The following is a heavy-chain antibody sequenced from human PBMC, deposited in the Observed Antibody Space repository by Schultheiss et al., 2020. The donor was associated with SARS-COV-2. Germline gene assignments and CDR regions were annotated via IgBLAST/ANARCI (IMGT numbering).Heavy chain of an antibody. V-gene: IGHV3-30*03. CDR3: TAQETWIQGTA. D-gene: IGHD5-18*01. Sequence: GGSLRLSCAASGFTFASYSMNWVRQAPGKGLEWVAVISNDGSSKYYTDSVKGRFTISRDNAKNSVNLQMNSLRAEDTAVYYCTAQETWIQGTAWGQGTLVTVSS. CDR2: ISNDGSSK. CDR1: GFTFASYS. J-gene: IGHJ4*02.